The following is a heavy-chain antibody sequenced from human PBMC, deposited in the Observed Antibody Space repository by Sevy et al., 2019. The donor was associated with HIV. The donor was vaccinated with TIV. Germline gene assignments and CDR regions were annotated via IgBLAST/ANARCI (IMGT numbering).Heavy chain of an antibody. V-gene: IGHV3-23*01. J-gene: IGHJ4*02. D-gene: IGHD1-26*01. CDR1: GFIFNSYG. CDR2: ISGSGGSI. CDR3: RGVGTTTNFDY. Sequence: GESLKISCAASGFIFNSYGMSWVRQAPGKGMEWVSGISGSGGSIYYADSVKGRFTISRDNFKNTLYLQMNSLRAEGTAVYYCRGVGTTTNFDYWGQGTLVTVSS.